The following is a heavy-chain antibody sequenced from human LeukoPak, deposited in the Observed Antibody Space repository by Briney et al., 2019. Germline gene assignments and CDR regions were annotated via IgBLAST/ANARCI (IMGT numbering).Heavy chain of an antibody. Sequence: PSETLSLTCTVSGGSISSSSYYWGWIRQPPGKGLEWIGSIYYSGSTSYNPSLKSRVTISVDTSKNQFSLKLSSVTAADTAVYYCARSAPDYFYGLDVWGQGTTVTVSS. CDR1: GGSISSSSYY. J-gene: IGHJ6*02. CDR3: ARSAPDYFYGLDV. V-gene: IGHV4-39*01. CDR2: IYYSGST.